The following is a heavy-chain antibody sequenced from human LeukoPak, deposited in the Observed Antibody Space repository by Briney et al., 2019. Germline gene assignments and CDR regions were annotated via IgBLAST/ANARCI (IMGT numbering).Heavy chain of an antibody. CDR3: ARAGRVYSNSGMYYFDY. V-gene: IGHV1-46*01. CDR1: GYLFTNFY. Sequence: ASVKVSCKASGYLFTNFYIHWVRQAPGQGLEWIGLITPSGGSTSYAQKFQDRVTVTRDTSTTTVYMELSSLRSEDTAVFYCARAGRVYSNSGMYYFDYWGQGTLVTVSS. J-gene: IGHJ4*02. D-gene: IGHD4-11*01. CDR2: ITPSGGST.